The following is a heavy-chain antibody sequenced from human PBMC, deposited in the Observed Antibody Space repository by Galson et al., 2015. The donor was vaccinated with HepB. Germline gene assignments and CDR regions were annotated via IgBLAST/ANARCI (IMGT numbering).Heavy chain of an antibody. V-gene: IGHV4-4*02. J-gene: IGHJ5*02. Sequence: TLSLTCAVSGGSISSSNWWSWVRQPPGKGLEWIGEIYHSGSTNYNPSLKSRVTISVDKSKNQFSLKLSSVTAADTAVYYCARDLSSSSGNWFDPWGQGTLVTVSS. CDR3: ARDLSSSSGNWFDP. CDR1: GGSISSSNW. D-gene: IGHD6-13*01. CDR2: IYHSGST.